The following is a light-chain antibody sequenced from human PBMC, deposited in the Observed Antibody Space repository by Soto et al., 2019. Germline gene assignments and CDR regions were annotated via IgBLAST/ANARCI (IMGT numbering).Light chain of an antibody. J-gene: IGKJ4*01. CDR3: QQYGTSPLT. Sequence: EIVLTQSPGTLSLSPVERATLSCRASQSRSSSYIAWYQQKPGQPPRLLIYGASSRATGIPDRFSGSGSGTDFTLTISRLEPEDFAVYYCQQYGTSPLTFGGGTKVEIK. CDR1: QSRSSSY. V-gene: IGKV3-20*01. CDR2: GAS.